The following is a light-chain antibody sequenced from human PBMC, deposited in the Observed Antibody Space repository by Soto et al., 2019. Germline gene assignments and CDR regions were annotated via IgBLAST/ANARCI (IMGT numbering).Light chain of an antibody. CDR1: SSNIGSYY. V-gene: IGLV1-47*01. CDR2: GNN. CDR3: QAYDDSLTAFV. J-gene: IGLJ3*02. Sequence: QSVLTQPPSASGTPGQRVTISCSGSSSNIGSYYVYWYQQLPGTAPKLLIFGNNQRPSGVPDRFSGSKSGTSASLAITGLQAEDEADYYCQAYDDSLTAFVFGGGTKLTVL.